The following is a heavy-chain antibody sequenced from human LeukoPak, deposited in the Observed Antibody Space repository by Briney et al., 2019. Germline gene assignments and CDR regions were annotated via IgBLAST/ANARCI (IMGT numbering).Heavy chain of an antibody. J-gene: IGHJ3*02. Sequence: GGSLRLSCAASGFTFNNYAMGWVRQAPGKGLEWVANIKQDGSEKYYVDSVKGRFTISRDNAKNSLYLQMNSLRAEDTAVYYCARAEYYYGSGSRTFDIWGQGTMVTVSS. D-gene: IGHD3-10*01. CDR1: GFTFNNYA. V-gene: IGHV3-7*01. CDR3: ARAEYYYGSGSRTFDI. CDR2: IKQDGSEK.